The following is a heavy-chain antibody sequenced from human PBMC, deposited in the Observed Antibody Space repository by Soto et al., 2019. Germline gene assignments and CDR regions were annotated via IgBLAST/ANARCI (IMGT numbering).Heavy chain of an antibody. D-gene: IGHD6-6*01. Sequence: ASVKVSCKTSGYTITGYYLNWVRQAPGRGLEWVGWINPKTGDTNNAQKFQGRVTMTTDTSISTGYMELSGLKSDDTAVYYCVTGDHLVRWGQGTRVTVSS. V-gene: IGHV1-2*02. J-gene: IGHJ4*02. CDR1: GYTITGYY. CDR2: INPKTGDT. CDR3: VTGDHLVR.